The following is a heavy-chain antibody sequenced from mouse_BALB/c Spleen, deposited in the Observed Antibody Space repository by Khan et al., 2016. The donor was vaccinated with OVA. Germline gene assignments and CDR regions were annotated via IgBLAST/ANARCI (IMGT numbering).Heavy chain of an antibody. D-gene: IGHD2-14*01. V-gene: IGHV2-6-4*01. Sequence: VQLQESGPGLVAPSQSLSITCTVSGFSLSRYNIHWVRQPPGKGLEWLGMIWGGGGTDYNSPLKSRLNISKDNSKSQVFLKMNSLQTDDTAMYYCARAYYRYGGYYAMDYWGQGISVTVSS. CDR3: ARAYYRYGGYYAMDY. CDR2: IWGGGGT. J-gene: IGHJ4*01. CDR1: GFSLSRYN.